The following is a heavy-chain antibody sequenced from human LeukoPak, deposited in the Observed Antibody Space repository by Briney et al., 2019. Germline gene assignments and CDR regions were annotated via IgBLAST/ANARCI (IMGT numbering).Heavy chain of an antibody. Sequence: GGSLRLSCAASGFIFSSYAMNWVRQAPGKGLEWVAVISGGGSTTIYADSVKGRFTISRDDSKKTLYLQMNSLRAEDTAVYYCTKAKVSSLTYFDWSPWNWGQGSLVTVSS. D-gene: IGHD3-9*01. CDR2: ISGGGSTT. CDR3: TKAKVSSLTYFDWSPWN. V-gene: IGHV3-23*01. CDR1: GFIFSSYA. J-gene: IGHJ4*02.